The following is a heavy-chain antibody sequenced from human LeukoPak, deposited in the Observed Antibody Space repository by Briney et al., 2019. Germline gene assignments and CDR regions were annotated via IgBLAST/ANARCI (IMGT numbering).Heavy chain of an antibody. J-gene: IGHJ4*02. Sequence: GRSLRLSCAASGFTFSSYGMHWARQAPGKGLEWVAVIWYDGSNKYYADSVKGRFTISRDNSKNTLYLQMNSLRAEDTAVYYCARCSRDSSGQPLEYYFDYWGQGTLVTVSS. CDR3: ARCSRDSSGQPLEYYFDY. D-gene: IGHD6-19*01. CDR1: GFTFSSYG. V-gene: IGHV3-33*01. CDR2: IWYDGSNK.